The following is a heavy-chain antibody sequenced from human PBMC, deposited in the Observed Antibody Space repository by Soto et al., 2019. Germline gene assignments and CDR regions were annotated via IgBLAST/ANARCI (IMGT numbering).Heavy chain of an antibody. D-gene: IGHD6-13*01. CDR1: GFTFSSSV. Sequence: EVQILESGGGLVQSGGSLRLSCTASGFTFSSSVSNWVRHPREKGLEWVSVISSRAGTTYYAVSVKGRFTISRDNSKNKMYLDMNSLTAEDTALYYGAKSLNSNCKNYVDPCGQGTLVNASS. J-gene: IGHJ5*02. V-gene: IGHV3-23*01. CDR2: ISSRAGTT. CDR3: AKSLNSNCKNYVDP.